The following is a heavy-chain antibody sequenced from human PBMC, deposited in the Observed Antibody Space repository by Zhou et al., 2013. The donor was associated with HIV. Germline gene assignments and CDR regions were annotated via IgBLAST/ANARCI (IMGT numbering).Heavy chain of an antibody. CDR3: ARHSCSGTSCYLDH. V-gene: IGHV1-18*01. Sequence: QVQLVQSGAEVKKPGASVKVSCRTSGYTFSSYGIRWVRQGPGQGLQWLGWISGYTGHTNYAQHFQDRVSVTTDISTLHGAEGLRSDDTAVYYCARHSCSGTSCYLDHWGQGTLVTVSS. D-gene: IGHD2-2*01. CDR2: ISGYTGHT. CDR1: GYTFSSYG. J-gene: IGHJ4*02.